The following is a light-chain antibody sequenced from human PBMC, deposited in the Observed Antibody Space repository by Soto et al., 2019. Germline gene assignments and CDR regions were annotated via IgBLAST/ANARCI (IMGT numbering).Light chain of an antibody. J-gene: IGKJ3*01. V-gene: IGKV3-15*01. CDR1: QSVRSN. CDR3: QQRINWPVT. Sequence: EIVMTQSPGTLSVSPGERATLSCMASQSVRSNLAWYQQKPGQAPRLLIYGASTRATGIPAGLSGSGSGTEFTLTISSLEPEDYAVYYCQQRINWPVTFGPGTKVDIK. CDR2: GAS.